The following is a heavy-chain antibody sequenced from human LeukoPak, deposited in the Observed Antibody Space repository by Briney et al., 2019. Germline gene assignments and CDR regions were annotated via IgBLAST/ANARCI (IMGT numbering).Heavy chain of an antibody. CDR1: GGSISSYY. CDR2: IYTSGST. V-gene: IGHV4-4*07. J-gene: IGHJ3*02. D-gene: IGHD3-3*01. Sequence: SETLSLTCTVSGGSISSYYWSWIRQPAGKGLEWIGRIYTSGSTNYNPPLKSRVTMSVDTSKNQFSLKLSSVTAADTAVYYCARDPPVDFWSGYGAFDIWGQGTMVTVSS. CDR3: ARDPPVDFWSGYGAFDI.